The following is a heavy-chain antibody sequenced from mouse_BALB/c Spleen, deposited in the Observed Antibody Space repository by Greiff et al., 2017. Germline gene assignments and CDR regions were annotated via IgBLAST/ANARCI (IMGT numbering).Heavy chain of an antibody. CDR1: GYTFTNYW. CDR3: GRGNYVAMDY. Sequence: VQVVESGAELVRPGTSVKISCKASGYTFTNYWLGWVKQRPGHGLEWIGDIYPGGGYTNYNEKFKGKATLPANTSSCTSYMQLSSLTSEASAVLFCGRGNYVAMDYWGQGTSVTVSS. CDR2: IYPGGGYT. D-gene: IGHD2-4*01. V-gene: IGHV1-63*02. J-gene: IGHJ4*01.